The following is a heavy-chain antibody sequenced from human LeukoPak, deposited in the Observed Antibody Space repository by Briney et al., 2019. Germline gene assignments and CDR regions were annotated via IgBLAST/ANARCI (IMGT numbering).Heavy chain of an antibody. CDR1: GFTFSNAW. V-gene: IGHV3-15*01. Sequence: PGGSLRLSCAASGFTFSNAWVSWVRQAPGKGLEWVSRIKSKTAGGTTEYGAPVKGRFTISRDDSKNTLYLQMNSLKTEDTAVYYCTRYSSGTPYYFEYWGQGTLVTVSS. D-gene: IGHD6-19*01. CDR3: TRYSSGTPYYFEY. J-gene: IGHJ4*02. CDR2: IKSKTAGGTT.